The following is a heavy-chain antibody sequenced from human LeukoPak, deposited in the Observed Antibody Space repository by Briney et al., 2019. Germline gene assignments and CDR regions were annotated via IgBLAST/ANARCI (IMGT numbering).Heavy chain of an antibody. Sequence: GGSLRLSCAASGFTFSTYWMSWVRQAPGKGLEWVANIKQDGSEKYYVDSVRGRFTISRDSSKNMVYLQMNSLTVEDAATYYCARRTMSAFDSWGQGTLLIVSS. J-gene: IGHJ4*02. CDR1: GFTFSTYW. V-gene: IGHV3-7*03. CDR2: IKQDGSEK. CDR3: ARRTMSAFDS.